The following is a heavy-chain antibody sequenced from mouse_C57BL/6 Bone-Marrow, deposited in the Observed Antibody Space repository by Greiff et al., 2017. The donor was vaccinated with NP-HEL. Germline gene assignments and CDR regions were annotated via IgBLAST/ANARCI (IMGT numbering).Heavy chain of an antibody. D-gene: IGHD1-1*01. CDR2: IHPNRGST. J-gene: IGHJ4*01. Sequence: QVQLQQPGAELVKPGASVKLSCKASGYTFTSYWMHWVKQRPGQGLEWIGMIHPNRGSTNYNEKFKSKATLTVDKSSSTAYMQLSSLTSEDSAVYYCARWLGYYGLYYAMDYWGQGTSVTVSS. CDR3: ARWLGYYGLYYAMDY. CDR1: GYTFTSYW. V-gene: IGHV1-64*01.